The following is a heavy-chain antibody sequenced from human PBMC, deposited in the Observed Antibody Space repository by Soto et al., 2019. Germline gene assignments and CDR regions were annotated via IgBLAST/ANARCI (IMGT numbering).Heavy chain of an antibody. CDR2: IYWDDDK. J-gene: IGHJ1*01. V-gene: IGHV2-5*02. CDR1: GFSLSTSGVG. CDR3: AHKGDGYRGFQY. Sequence: QITLKESGPTLVKPTQTLTLTCTFSGFSLSTSGVGVGWIRQPPGKPLEWLALIYWDDDKRYSPSMKSMLTSTKDTSKNQVVLTMTNMDPVDTATYYCAHKGDGYRGFQYWGQGTLVTVAS. D-gene: IGHD5-12*01.